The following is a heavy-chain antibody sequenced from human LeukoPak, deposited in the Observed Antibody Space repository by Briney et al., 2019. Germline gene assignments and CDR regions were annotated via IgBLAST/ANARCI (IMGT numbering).Heavy chain of an antibody. V-gene: IGHV3-7*03. J-gene: IGHJ4*02. CDR1: GFTFSTYW. D-gene: IGHD1-14*01. Sequence: SGGSLRLSCAASGFTFSTYWMTWVRQAPGKGLERVANINQDGSEIHYVDSVKGRFTISRDNAKNSLYLQMDSLRAEDTAVYFCARDHRGGDYWGQGTLVIVSS. CDR3: ARDHRGGDY. CDR2: INQDGSEI.